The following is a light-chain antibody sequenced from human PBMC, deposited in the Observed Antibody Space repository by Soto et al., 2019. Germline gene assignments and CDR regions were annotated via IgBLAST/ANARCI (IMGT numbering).Light chain of an antibody. Sequence: EIVLTQSPATLSLSPRERATLSCRASQSVSSYLAWYQQKPGQAPRLLIYDASNRATGIPARFSGSGSGTDFTLTISSLEPEDFAVYYCQQRSNWPRLTFGQGTRLEIK. CDR3: QQRSNWPRLT. J-gene: IGKJ5*01. V-gene: IGKV3-11*01. CDR1: QSVSSY. CDR2: DAS.